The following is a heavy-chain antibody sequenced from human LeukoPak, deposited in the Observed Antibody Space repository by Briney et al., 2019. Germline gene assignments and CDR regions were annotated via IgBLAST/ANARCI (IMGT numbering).Heavy chain of an antibody. CDR3: ARRGIAVAGNDY. J-gene: IGHJ4*02. CDR2: INWNGGST. D-gene: IGHD6-19*01. Sequence: GGSLRLSCAASGFTFDDYGMSWVRQAPGKGLEWVSGINWNGGSTGYADSVKGRFTISRDNAKNSLYLQINSLRAEDTALYYCARRGIAVAGNDYWGQGTLVTVSS. CDR1: GFTFDDYG. V-gene: IGHV3-20*04.